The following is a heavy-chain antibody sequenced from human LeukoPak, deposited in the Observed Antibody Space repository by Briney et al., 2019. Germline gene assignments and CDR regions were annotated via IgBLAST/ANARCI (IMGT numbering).Heavy chain of an antibody. D-gene: IGHD3-10*01. Sequence: GGSLRLSCAASGSTFSTYVLNWVRQAPGKGLEWVSAIGGTDGTTFYADSVKGRFTISRDNSKNTLFLQMNSLRAEDTALYYCTKRVDGSGTYYIDYWGQGTLVIVSS. CDR2: IGGTDGTT. CDR1: GSTFSTYV. CDR3: TKRVDGSGTYYIDY. V-gene: IGHV3-23*01. J-gene: IGHJ4*02.